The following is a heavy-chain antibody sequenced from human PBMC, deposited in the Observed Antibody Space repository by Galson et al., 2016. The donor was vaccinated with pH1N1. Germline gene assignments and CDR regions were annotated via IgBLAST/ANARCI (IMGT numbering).Heavy chain of an antibody. CDR3: VRDNWGLDY. D-gene: IGHD7-27*01. V-gene: IGHV3-48*01. CDR2: FGAGHGI. J-gene: IGHJ4*02. Sequence: SLRLSCAASGFTFSDYSMNWVRQAPGKGLEWLSYFGAGHGIYYADSVKGRFTISRDNARNSLYLQMNSLRAEDTAVYYCVRDNWGLDYWGQGTLVTVSS. CDR1: GFTFSDYS.